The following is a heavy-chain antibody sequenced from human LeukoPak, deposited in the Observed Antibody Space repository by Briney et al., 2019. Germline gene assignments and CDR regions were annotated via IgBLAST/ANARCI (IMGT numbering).Heavy chain of an antibody. CDR2: ISGSGGST. CDR3: AKAGSDYGSGSYWFDY. V-gene: IGHV3-23*01. J-gene: IGHJ4*02. D-gene: IGHD3-10*01. Sequence: PGGSLRLSCAASGFTFSSYAMSWVRQAPGKGLEWVSAISGSGGSTYYADSVKGRFTISRDNSKNTLYLQMNSLRAEDTAVYYCAKAGSDYGSGSYWFDYWGQGTLVTVSS. CDR1: GFTFSSYA.